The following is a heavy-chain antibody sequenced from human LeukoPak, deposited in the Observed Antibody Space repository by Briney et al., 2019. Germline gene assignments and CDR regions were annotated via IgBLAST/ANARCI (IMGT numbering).Heavy chain of an antibody. CDR3: AKEAASSEGYFDY. J-gene: IGHJ4*02. Sequence: GGSLRLSCAASGFTFSSYAMHWVRQAPGKGLEWVAFIRYDGSNKYYADSVKGRFTISRDNSKNTLYLQMNSLRAEDTAVYYCAKEAASSEGYFDYWGQGTLVTVSS. CDR2: IRYDGSNK. CDR1: GFTFSSYA. V-gene: IGHV3-30*02.